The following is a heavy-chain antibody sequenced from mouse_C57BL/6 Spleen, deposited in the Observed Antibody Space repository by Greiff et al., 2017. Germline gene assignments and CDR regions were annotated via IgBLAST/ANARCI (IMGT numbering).Heavy chain of an antibody. Sequence: VQLVESGAELVKPGASVKISCKASGYAFSSYWMNWVKQRPGKGLEWIGQIYPGDGDTNYNGKFKGKATLTADKSSSTAYMQLSSLTSEDSAVYFCARSDFLRYFDDWGTGTTVTVSS. CDR3: ARSDFLRYFDD. CDR1: GYAFSSYW. CDR2: IYPGDGDT. V-gene: IGHV1-80*01. J-gene: IGHJ1*03.